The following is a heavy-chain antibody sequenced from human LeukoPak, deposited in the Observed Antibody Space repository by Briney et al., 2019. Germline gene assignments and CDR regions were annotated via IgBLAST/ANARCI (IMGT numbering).Heavy chain of an antibody. CDR3: AKTTTGYSSGRYPGWPVDY. Sequence: GGSLRLSCAASGFTFSSYAIYWVRQAPGKGLEWVSGISGSGGITYFADPVKGRFAISRDNSKNTVYLQMNSLRVEDTAVYYCAKTTTGYSSGRYPGWPVDYWGQGTLVTVSS. D-gene: IGHD6-19*01. CDR2: ISGSGGIT. CDR1: GFTFSSYA. V-gene: IGHV3-23*01. J-gene: IGHJ4*02.